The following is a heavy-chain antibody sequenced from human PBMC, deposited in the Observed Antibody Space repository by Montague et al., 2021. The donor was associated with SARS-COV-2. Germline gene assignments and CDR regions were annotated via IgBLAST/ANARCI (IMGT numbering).Heavy chain of an antibody. J-gene: IGHJ3*02. Sequence: SETLSLTCTVSSDSISISSSLSYWGWIRQPPGKGLEWIGSIYRSGCTFYSPSLKSRITMSVDTSKNQFSLVLASVTAADSAVNYFARRGYSNRRLDDAFDIWGQGTMVTVSS. D-gene: IGHD6-13*01. CDR3: ARRGYSNRRLDDAFDI. CDR1: SDSISISSSLSY. CDR2: IYRSGCT. V-gene: IGHV4-39*01.